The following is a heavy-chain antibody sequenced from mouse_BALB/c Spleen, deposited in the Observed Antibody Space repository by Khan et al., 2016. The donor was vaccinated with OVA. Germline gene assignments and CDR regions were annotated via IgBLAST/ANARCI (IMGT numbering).Heavy chain of an antibody. Sequence: EVQLQESGPGLVKPSQSLSLTCSVTGYSIISGYYWNWIRQFPGNQLEWLGYISYDGTNNYNPSLTSRISITLDTSENQFFLQLNSVPSDDTATDYCATGGYGRGFAYWGQGTLVTVSA. CDR2: ISYDGTN. CDR1: GYSIISGYY. D-gene: IGHD1-1*01. CDR3: ATGGYGRGFAY. V-gene: IGHV3-6*02. J-gene: IGHJ3*01.